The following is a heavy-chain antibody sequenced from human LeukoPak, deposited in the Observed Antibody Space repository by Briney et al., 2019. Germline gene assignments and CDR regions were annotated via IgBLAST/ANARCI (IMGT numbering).Heavy chain of an antibody. D-gene: IGHD5-24*01. V-gene: IGHV1-24*01. Sequence: ASVKVSCKVSGYTLTELSMHWVRQAPGKGLEWMGGFDPEDGETIYAQKFQGRVTMTEDTSTDTAYMELSSLRSEDTAVYYRARDADPPVEMATIGLAFDIWGQGTMVTVSS. CDR1: GYTLTELS. J-gene: IGHJ3*02. CDR2: FDPEDGET. CDR3: ARDADPPVEMATIGLAFDI.